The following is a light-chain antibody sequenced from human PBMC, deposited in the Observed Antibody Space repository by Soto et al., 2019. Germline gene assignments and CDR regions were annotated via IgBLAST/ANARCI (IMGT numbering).Light chain of an antibody. CDR1: QTVSNTY. CDR3: QQYGALPPT. Sequence: EIVLTQFPGALSLSPGERVTLSCRASQTVSNTYLAWYQQKSGQAPQLLIYGASNRATGIPDRFSGSGSGTDFTLTISRLEPEDFAVYYCQQYGALPPTFGGGTKVEIK. V-gene: IGKV3-20*01. CDR2: GAS. J-gene: IGKJ4*01.